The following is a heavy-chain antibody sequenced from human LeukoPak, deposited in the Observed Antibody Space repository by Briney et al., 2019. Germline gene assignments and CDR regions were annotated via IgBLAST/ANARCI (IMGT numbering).Heavy chain of an antibody. J-gene: IGHJ3*02. V-gene: IGHV4-59*06. CDR1: GGSISSYY. Sequence: PSETLSLTCTVSGGSISSYYWSWIRQPPGKGLEWIGYIYYSGSTYYNPSLKSRVTISVDTSKNQFSLKLSSVTAADTAVYYCASQRGWFGELFAFDIWGQGTMVTVSS. D-gene: IGHD3-10*01. CDR3: ASQRGWFGELFAFDI. CDR2: IYYSGST.